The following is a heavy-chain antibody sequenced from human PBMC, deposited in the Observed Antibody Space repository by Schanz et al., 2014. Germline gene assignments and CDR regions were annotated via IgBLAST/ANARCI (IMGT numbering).Heavy chain of an antibody. V-gene: IGHV1-69*04. CDR2: IIPSLGLA. Sequence: QVQLVQSGAEVKKPGASVKVSCKASGYTFTSYGINWVRQAPGQGLEWMGRIIPSLGLAKYEQKFQDKVTITADKSTFTAYMDVSSLRSEDTAVYYCASSGAGYSSSWDFDYWGQGTLVIVSS. CDR1: GYTFTSYG. CDR3: ASSGAGYSSSWDFDY. D-gene: IGHD6-13*01. J-gene: IGHJ4*02.